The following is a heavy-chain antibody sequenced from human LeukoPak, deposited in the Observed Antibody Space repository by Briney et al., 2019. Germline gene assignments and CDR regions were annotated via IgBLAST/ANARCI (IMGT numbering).Heavy chain of an antibody. Sequence: SETLSLTCTVSGGSLNDYYWTWIRQPSGKGLEWVGYIYYTGSTNYNPSLKSRVTISLDTSKNQFSLKLNSVTAADTAVYFCARDLYLGYNYGSYYYYYMDVWGKGTTVTVSS. V-gene: IGHV4-59*01. CDR2: IYYTGST. J-gene: IGHJ6*03. CDR1: GGSLNDYY. CDR3: ARDLYLGYNYGSYYYYYMDV. D-gene: IGHD5-18*01.